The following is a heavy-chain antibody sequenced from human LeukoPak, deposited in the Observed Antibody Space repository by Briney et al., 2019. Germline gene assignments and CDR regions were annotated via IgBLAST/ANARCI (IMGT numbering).Heavy chain of an antibody. Sequence: TTSETLSLTCSAAGASVGSNYWSSVPHHPPKGLERRGYISYSGRTYYNPSLKSRVTMSVDASKNQFSLNLSSVTAADTAVYYCARQTTVPPPLIFDYWGQGTLVTVSS. CDR1: GASVGSNY. CDR2: ISYSGRT. CDR3: ARQTTVPPPLIFDY. D-gene: IGHD4-17*01. V-gene: IGHV4-59*06. J-gene: IGHJ4*02.